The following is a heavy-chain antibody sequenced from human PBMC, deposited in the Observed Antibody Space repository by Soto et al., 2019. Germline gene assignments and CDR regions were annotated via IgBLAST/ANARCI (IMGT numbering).Heavy chain of an antibody. D-gene: IGHD3-22*01. CDR2: IYYSGST. V-gene: IGHV4-30-4*01. J-gene: IGHJ4*02. Sequence: PSETLSLTCTVSGGSISSGDYYWSWIRQPPGKGLEWIGYIYYSGSTYYNPSLKSRVTISVDTSKNQFSLKLSSVTAADTAVYYCARRYYYDISGYLYYFDYWGQGTLVTVSS. CDR1: GGSISSGDYY. CDR3: ARRYYYDISGYLYYFDY.